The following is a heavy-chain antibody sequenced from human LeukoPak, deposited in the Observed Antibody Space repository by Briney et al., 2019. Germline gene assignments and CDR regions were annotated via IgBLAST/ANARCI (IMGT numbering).Heavy chain of an antibody. CDR2: ISSSSSYI. D-gene: IGHD6-13*01. CDR1: GFSFTTST. Sequence: PGGSLRLSCAASGFSFTTSTMNWVRQAPGKGLEWVSSISSSSSYIYYADSVKGRFTISRDNAKNSLYLQMNSLRAEDTAVYYCARVVGAAAGTSSGAFDIWGQGTMVTVSS. V-gene: IGHV3-21*01. J-gene: IGHJ3*02. CDR3: ARVVGAAAGTSSGAFDI.